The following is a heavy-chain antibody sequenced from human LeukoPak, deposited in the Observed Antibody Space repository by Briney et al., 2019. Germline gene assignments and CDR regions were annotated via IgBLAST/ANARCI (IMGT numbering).Heavy chain of an antibody. Sequence: GGSLRLSCAASGFTFSSYGMHWVRQAPGKGLEWVAFIRYDGSNKYYADSVKGRFTISRDNSKNSVYLQMTSLRAEDTALYYCAKDATAVPGTVYMDVWGKGTTVTVSS. CDR2: IRYDGSNK. J-gene: IGHJ6*03. CDR1: GFTFSSYG. D-gene: IGHD6-13*01. CDR3: AKDATAVPGTVYMDV. V-gene: IGHV3-30*02.